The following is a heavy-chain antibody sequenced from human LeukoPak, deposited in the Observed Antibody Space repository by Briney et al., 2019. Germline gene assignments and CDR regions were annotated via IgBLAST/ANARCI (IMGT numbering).Heavy chain of an antibody. CDR2: MNPNSGNT. J-gene: IGHJ4*02. CDR3: ASEKGYYDSSGYFDY. Sequence: ASVKVSCKASGGTFNNYAINWVRQATGQGLEWMGWMNPNSGNTGYAQKFQGRVTITRNTSISTAYMELSSLRSEDTAVYYCASEKGYYDSSGYFDYWGQGTLVTVSS. D-gene: IGHD3-22*01. CDR1: GGTFNNYA. V-gene: IGHV1-8*01.